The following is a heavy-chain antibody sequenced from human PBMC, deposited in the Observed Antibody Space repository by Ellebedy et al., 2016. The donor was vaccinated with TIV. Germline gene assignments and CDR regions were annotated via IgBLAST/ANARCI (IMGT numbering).Heavy chain of an antibody. Sequence: PGGSLRLSCAASGFTFSSYAMSWVRQAPGKGLEWVSSISGNGGRTDYADSVKGRFTISRDNSNNSLYLQMNSLRAGDTAVYYCAKGSQWLGRTCFDYWGQGTLVTVSS. V-gene: IGHV3-23*01. CDR2: ISGNGGRT. CDR3: AKGSQWLGRTCFDY. J-gene: IGHJ4*02. D-gene: IGHD6-19*01. CDR1: GFTFSSYA.